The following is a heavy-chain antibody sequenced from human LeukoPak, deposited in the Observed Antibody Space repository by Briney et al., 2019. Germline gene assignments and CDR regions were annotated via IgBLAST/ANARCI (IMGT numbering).Heavy chain of an antibody. J-gene: IGHJ4*02. CDR2: IYYSGST. D-gene: IGHD5/OR15-5a*01. CDR1: GGSISSSSYY. CDR3: ARHVRSTPVDY. Sequence: PSETLSLTCTVSGGSISSSSYYWGWIRQPPGKGLEWIGSIYYSGSTYYNPSLKSRVTLSVDTSKNQFSLKLSSVTAADTAVYYCARHVRSTPVDYWGQGTLVTVSS. V-gene: IGHV4-39*01.